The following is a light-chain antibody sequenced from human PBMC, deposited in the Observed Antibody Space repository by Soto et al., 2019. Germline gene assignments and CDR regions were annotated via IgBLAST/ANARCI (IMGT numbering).Light chain of an antibody. CDR3: QQSYNAPPT. CDR2: GAS. V-gene: IGKV3D-15*01. CDR1: QSISSY. Sequence: EIVMTQSPATLSVSPGERATLSCRASQSISSYIAWYQQKPGQAPRLLIYGASSRATGIPDRFSGSGSGTEFTLAISNLEPEDLATYYCQQSYNAPPTFGQGTKVDIK. J-gene: IGKJ1*01.